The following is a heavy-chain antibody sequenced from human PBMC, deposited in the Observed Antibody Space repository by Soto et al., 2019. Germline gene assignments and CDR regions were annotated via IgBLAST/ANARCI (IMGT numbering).Heavy chain of an antibody. J-gene: IGHJ4*02. D-gene: IGHD3-9*01. CDR2: IYYSGST. Sequence: SETLSLTCTVSGGSISSYYWGWIRQPPGKGLEWIGYIYYSGSTNYNPSLKSRVTISVDTSKNQFSLKLSSVTAADTAVYYCARSDPLRYFDWLLYHALWGQGTLVTVSS. CDR3: ARSDPLRYFDWLLYHAL. V-gene: IGHV4-59*01. CDR1: GGSISSYY.